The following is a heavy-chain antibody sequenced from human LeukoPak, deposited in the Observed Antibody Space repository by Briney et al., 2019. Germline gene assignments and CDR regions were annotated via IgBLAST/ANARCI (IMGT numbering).Heavy chain of an antibody. V-gene: IGHV3-23*01. CDR3: ARDDSYGYLEFGAFDI. J-gene: IGHJ3*02. D-gene: IGHD5-18*01. Sequence: PGGSLRLSCAASGFTFSSYAMSWVRRAPGKGLEWVSAISGSGGSTYYADSVKGRFTISRDNSKNTLYLQMNSLRAEDTAVYYCARDDSYGYLEFGAFDIWGQGTMVTVSS. CDR1: GFTFSSYA. CDR2: ISGSGGST.